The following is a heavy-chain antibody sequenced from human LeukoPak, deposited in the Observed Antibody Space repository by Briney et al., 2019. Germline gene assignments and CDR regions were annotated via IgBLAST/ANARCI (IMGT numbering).Heavy chain of an antibody. V-gene: IGHV3-23*01. J-gene: IGHJ4*02. Sequence: GGSPRLSCAASGFTFSNYAMAWVRQAPGKGLEWVSAISGNGGRTYSADSVQGRFTISRDNSKNTVYLQMDNLRAEDSAMYYCAKAHSISWPYAFDSWGQGTLVTVSS. CDR1: GFTFSNYA. CDR2: ISGNGGRT. CDR3: AKAHSISWPYAFDS. D-gene: IGHD6-13*01.